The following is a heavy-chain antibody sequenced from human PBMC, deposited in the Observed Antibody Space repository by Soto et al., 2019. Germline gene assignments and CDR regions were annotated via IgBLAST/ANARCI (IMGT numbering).Heavy chain of an antibody. J-gene: IGHJ5*02. CDR3: ERRPGPYYNGSGSPKNWIDP. Sequence: QLQLQESGPGLVKPSETLSLTCTVSGGSISSSSYYWGWIRQPPGKGLEWIGSIYYSGSTYYNPSHKSRDTIPVDTSKNQISLKLSSVIAADTTVYYCERRPGPYYNGSGSPKNWIDPWGQGTLITVSS. D-gene: IGHD3-10*01. CDR1: GGSISSSSYY. CDR2: IYYSGST. V-gene: IGHV4-39*01.